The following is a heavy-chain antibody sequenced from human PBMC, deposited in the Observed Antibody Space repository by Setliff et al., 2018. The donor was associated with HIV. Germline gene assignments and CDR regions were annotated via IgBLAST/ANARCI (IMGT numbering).Heavy chain of an antibody. Sequence: SQTLSLTCTVSGGSISNYYWSWIRQPPGKGLEWIGYIYTSGSTDYYPSLKSRVTISVDTSKNQFSLKLSSVTAADTAVYYCARGGVLRYFDWAYWGQGTLVTVSS. J-gene: IGHJ4*02. D-gene: IGHD3-9*01. V-gene: IGHV4-4*08. CDR3: ARGGVLRYFDWAY. CDR1: GGSISNYY. CDR2: IYTSGST.